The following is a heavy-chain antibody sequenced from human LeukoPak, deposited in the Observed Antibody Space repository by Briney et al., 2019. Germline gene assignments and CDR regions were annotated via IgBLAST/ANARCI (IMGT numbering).Heavy chain of an antibody. CDR3: ARAQPWYYDILTGYYLGY. J-gene: IGHJ4*02. CDR2: INPNSGGT. V-gene: IGHV1-2*02. D-gene: IGHD3-9*01. CDR1: GYTFTGYY. Sequence: GASVKVSCKASGYTFTGYYMRWVRQAPGQGLEWMGWINPNSGGTNYAQKFQGRVTMTRDTSISTAYMELSRLRSDDTAVYYCARAQPWYYDILTGYYLGYWGQGTLVTVSS.